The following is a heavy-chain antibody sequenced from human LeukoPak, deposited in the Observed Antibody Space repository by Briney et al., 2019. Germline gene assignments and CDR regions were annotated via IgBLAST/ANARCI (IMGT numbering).Heavy chain of an antibody. CDR3: ARLTLRYDFWSGYSNNHYYYMDV. J-gene: IGHJ6*03. CDR2: ISAYNGNR. Sequence: ASVKVSCKASVYTFTSYGISWVRQAPGQGLEWMGWISAYNGNRNYAQKLQGRVTMTTETSQGTAYVELRTLSSADTAVYYCARLTLRYDFWSGYSNNHYYYMDVWGKGTTVTVSS. CDR1: VYTFTSYG. D-gene: IGHD3-3*01. V-gene: IGHV1-18*01.